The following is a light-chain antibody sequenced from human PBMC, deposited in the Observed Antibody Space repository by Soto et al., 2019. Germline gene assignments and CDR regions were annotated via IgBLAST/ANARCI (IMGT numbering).Light chain of an antibody. CDR1: QSVSSSY. CDR3: QQYDTSPVT. V-gene: IGKV3-20*01. CDR2: GAS. Sequence: EVVLTQSPGTLSLSPGERATLSCRASQSVSSSYLAWYQQKPGQAPRLVIYGASIRATGIPDRFSGSGSGTDFILTISRLEPEDFAVYYCQQYDTSPVTFGQGTRLEMK. J-gene: IGKJ5*01.